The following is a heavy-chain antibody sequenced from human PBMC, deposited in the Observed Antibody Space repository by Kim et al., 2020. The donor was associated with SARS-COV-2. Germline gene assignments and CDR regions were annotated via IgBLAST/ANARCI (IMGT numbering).Heavy chain of an antibody. CDR1: GFTFSSYA. Sequence: GGSLRLSCAASGFTFSSYAMSWVRQAPGKGLEWVSVIYSGGSSTYYADSVKGRFTISRDNSKNTLYLQMNSLRAEDTAVYYCAKFPYYDFWSGYYVDGMDVWGQGTTVTVSS. D-gene: IGHD3-3*01. CDR2: IYSGGSST. J-gene: IGHJ6*02. V-gene: IGHV3-23*03. CDR3: AKFPYYDFWSGYYVDGMDV.